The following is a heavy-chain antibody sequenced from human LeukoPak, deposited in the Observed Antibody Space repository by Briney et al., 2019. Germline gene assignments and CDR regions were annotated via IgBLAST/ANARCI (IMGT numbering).Heavy chain of an antibody. Sequence: GASVTVSCTASGYTFTSCYMHWVRQAPGQGLEWMGIINPSGGSTSYAQRFQGRVTMTRETSTSTVYMELSNLKSDDTAVYYCARDVASSGYYWDWGQGTLVTVSS. CDR1: GYTFTSCY. V-gene: IGHV1-46*01. CDR2: INPSGGST. J-gene: IGHJ4*02. D-gene: IGHD3-22*01. CDR3: ARDVASSGYYWD.